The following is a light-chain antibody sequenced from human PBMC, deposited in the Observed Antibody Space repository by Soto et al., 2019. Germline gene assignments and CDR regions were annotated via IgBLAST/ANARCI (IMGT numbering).Light chain of an antibody. Sequence: DIPMTQSPSSLSASVGDRVTITCRASQSISSYLNWYQQKPGKAPKLLIYAASSLQSGVPSRFSGSGSGTDFTLTISSLQPEDFANYYCQQSYSTPRTFGQGTKVEIK. V-gene: IGKV1-39*01. CDR3: QQSYSTPRT. J-gene: IGKJ1*01. CDR2: AAS. CDR1: QSISSY.